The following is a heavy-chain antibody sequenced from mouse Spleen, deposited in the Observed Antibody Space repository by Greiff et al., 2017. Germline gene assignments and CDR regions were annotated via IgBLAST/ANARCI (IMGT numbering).Heavy chain of an antibody. CDR2: IYPGDGDT. Sequence: VQLQQSGPELVKPGASVKISCKASGYAFSSSWMNWVKQRPGQGLEWIGRIYPGDGDTNYNGKFKGKATLTADKSSSTAYMQLSSLTSVDSAVYFCARDWDDYAMDYWGQGTSVTVSS. CDR3: ARDWDDYAMDY. D-gene: IGHD4-1*01. J-gene: IGHJ4*01. V-gene: IGHV1-82*01. CDR1: GYAFSSSW.